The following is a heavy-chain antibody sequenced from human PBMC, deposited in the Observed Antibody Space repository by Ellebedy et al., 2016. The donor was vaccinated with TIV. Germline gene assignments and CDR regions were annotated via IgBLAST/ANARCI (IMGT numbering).Heavy chain of an antibody. CDR2: IYYSGST. Sequence: SETLSLXXTVSGGSISSYYWSWIRQPPGKGLEWIGYIYYSGSTNYNPSLKSRVTISVDTSKNQFSLKLSSVTAADTAVYYCARDCAAPYVRAFDIWGQGTMVTVSS. CDR1: GGSISSYY. CDR3: ARDCAAPYVRAFDI. D-gene: IGHD6-6*01. V-gene: IGHV4-59*01. J-gene: IGHJ3*02.